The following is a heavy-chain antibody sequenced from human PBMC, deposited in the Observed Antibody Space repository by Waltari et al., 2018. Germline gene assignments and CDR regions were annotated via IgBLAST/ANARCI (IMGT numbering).Heavy chain of an antibody. Sequence: EVQLVESGGGLVQPGGSLRLSCAASGFTFSSYSMNWVRQAPGKGLEWVLYIMSSSSTIYYADSVKGRFTSSRDNAKNSLYRQMNSLRAEDTAVYYCAREGYSYELGYWGQGTLVTVSS. CDR3: AREGYSYELGY. V-gene: IGHV3-48*01. CDR1: GFTFSSYS. D-gene: IGHD5-18*01. J-gene: IGHJ4*02. CDR2: IMSSSSTI.